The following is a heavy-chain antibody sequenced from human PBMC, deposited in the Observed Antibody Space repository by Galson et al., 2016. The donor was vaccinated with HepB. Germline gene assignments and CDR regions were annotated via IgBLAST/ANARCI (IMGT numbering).Heavy chain of an antibody. J-gene: IGHJ4*02. D-gene: IGHD3-10*01. CDR1: GGSLSGYY. V-gene: IGHV4-34*01. CDR2: IDQSGST. Sequence: ETLSLTCAVYGGSLSGYYWSWIRQPPGKGLEWIGEIDQSGSTNYNPSLKSRVTLSVDTSKNRFSLNLRSVTAADTAVYYCARAYFDYYGSGSPPRGYRGQGTLVTVSS. CDR3: ARAYFDYYGSGSPPRGY.